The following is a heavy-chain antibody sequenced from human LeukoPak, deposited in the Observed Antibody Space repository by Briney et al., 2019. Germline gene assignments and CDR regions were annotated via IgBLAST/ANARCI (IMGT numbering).Heavy chain of an antibody. Sequence: GESLRLSCEASEFTFKTYGMTWVRPAPRKGLAWVSGITGSSTWTYYADSVKGRFTISRDNSKNTLHLQMSSLRAEDTAIYYCARELVSLGTGYFDLWGRGTLVTVSS. D-gene: IGHD3/OR15-3a*01. CDR1: EFTFKTYG. J-gene: IGHJ2*01. CDR2: ITGSSTWT. CDR3: ARELVSLGTGYFDL. V-gene: IGHV3-23*01.